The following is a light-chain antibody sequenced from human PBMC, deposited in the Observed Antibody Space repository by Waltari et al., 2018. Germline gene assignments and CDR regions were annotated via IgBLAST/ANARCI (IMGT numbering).Light chain of an antibody. CDR1: QSVSRF. CDR3: QKYDRLPAT. CDR2: GAS. V-gene: IGKV3-20*01. J-gene: IGKJ1*01. Sequence: EIVLTQSPGTLSLSPGERGTLSCRASQSVSRFLAGYQQKPGQAPRLLIYGASTRATGIPDRFGGSGSGTDFSLTISRLEPEDFAVYYCQKYDRLPATFGQGTKVEIK.